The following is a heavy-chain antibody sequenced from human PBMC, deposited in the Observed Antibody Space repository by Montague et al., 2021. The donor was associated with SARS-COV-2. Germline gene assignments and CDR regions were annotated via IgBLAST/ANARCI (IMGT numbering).Heavy chain of an antibody. J-gene: IGHJ4*02. CDR2: YYTSGNY. CDR1: GDSITSDSYY. D-gene: IGHD3-16*01. CDR3: AREWGSESEGFDY. V-gene: IGHV4-61*02. Sequence: TLSLTCTVSGDSITSDSYYWNWDPPPAGMGLEWVGRYYTSGNYDYSPTLQSRLTISVDTSKNPLSLKPSSVTDAATAVYSCAREWGSESEGFDYGGQGALVTVSS.